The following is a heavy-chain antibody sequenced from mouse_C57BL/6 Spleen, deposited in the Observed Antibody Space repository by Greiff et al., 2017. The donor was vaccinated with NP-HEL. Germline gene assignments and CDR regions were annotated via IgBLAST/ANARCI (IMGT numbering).Heavy chain of an antibody. CDR3: ARSDDYDRENYFDY. CDR2: LDPSDSYT. J-gene: IGHJ2*01. Sequence: VQLQQPGAELVMPGASVTLSCKASGYTFTSYWMHWVKQRPGQGLEWIGELDPSDSYTNYNQKFKGKSTLTVDQSSSTAYMQLSSLTSEDSAVDYCARSDDYDRENYFDYWGQGTTLTVSS. CDR1: GYTFTSYW. V-gene: IGHV1-69*01. D-gene: IGHD2-4*01.